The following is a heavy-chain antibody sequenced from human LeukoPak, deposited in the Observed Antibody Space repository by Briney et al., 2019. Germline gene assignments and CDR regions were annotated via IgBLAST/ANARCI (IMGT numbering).Heavy chain of an antibody. CDR3: ARSTPHYDFWSGSTSWFDP. CDR2: IFTSGST. Sequence: SETLSLTCTVSGGSISGYYWSWIRQPAGKGLEWIGRIFTSGSTNYNPSLKSRVTMSVDTSKNQFSLKLSSVTAADTAVFYCARSTPHYDFWSGSTSWFDPWGQGTLVTVSS. J-gene: IGHJ5*02. D-gene: IGHD3-3*01. CDR1: GGSISGYY. V-gene: IGHV4-4*07.